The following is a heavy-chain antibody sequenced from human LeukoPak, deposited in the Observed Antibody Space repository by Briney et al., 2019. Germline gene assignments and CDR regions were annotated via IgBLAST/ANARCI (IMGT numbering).Heavy chain of an antibody. CDR1: GFTFDDYA. Sequence: GGSLRLSCAASGFTFDDYAMFWVRHAPGKGLEWVSGISWNSKNIGYAASVKGRFTISRDNAKNSLYLQMNSLRAEDTAFYYCAKGNRDSSGFYYYYGMDVWGQGTTVTVSS. J-gene: IGHJ6*02. CDR3: AKGNRDSSGFYYYYGMDV. D-gene: IGHD3-22*01. CDR2: ISWNSKNI. V-gene: IGHV3-9*01.